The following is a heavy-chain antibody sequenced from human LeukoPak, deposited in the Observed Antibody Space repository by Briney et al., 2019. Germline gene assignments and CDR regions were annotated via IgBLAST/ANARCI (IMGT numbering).Heavy chain of an antibody. CDR1: GGTLSSYA. CDR2: IIPIFGTA. Sequence: ASVKVSCKASGGTLSSYAISWVRQAPGQGLEWMGGIIPIFGTANYAQKFQGRVTITADESTSTAYMELGSLRSEDTAVYYCARGLEEYYGSGSYYNWFDPWGQGTLVTVSS. J-gene: IGHJ5*02. D-gene: IGHD3-10*01. CDR3: ARGLEEYYGSGSYYNWFDP. V-gene: IGHV1-69*13.